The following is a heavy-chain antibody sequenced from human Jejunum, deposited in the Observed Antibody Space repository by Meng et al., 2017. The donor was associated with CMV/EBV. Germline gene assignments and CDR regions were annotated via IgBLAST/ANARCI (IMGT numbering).Heavy chain of an antibody. J-gene: IGHJ4*02. V-gene: IGHV1-18*01. D-gene: IGHD1-26*01. CDR3: ARVEVGITSGDY. CDR2: INAYNGDT. CDR1: GYTFTNYG. Sequence: QAELVQSGGEVNKPVASLKVSCKASGYTFTNYGITWVRQAPGQGLEWMGWINAYNGDTNYAQTLQGRVTMTTDTSTSTAYMELRSLRSDDTAVYYCARVEVGITSGDYWGQGTLVTVSS.